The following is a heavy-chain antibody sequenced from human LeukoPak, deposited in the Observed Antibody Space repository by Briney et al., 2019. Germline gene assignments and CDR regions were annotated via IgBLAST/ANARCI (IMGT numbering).Heavy chain of an antibody. CDR3: ARDRPGRYCSSTSCYTASPFDP. Sequence: GASVKVSCKASGYTFTSYGISWVRQAPGQGLEWMGWISAYSLNTNYAQNFQGRVTMTTDTSTSTAYMELRSLRSDDTAVFYCARDRPGRYCSSTSCYTASPFDPWGQGTLVTVSS. D-gene: IGHD2-2*02. CDR1: GYTFTSYG. J-gene: IGHJ5*02. V-gene: IGHV1-18*01. CDR2: ISAYSLNT.